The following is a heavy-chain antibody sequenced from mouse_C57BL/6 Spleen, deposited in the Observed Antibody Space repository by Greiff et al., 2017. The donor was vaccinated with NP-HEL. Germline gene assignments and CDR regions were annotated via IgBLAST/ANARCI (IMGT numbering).Heavy chain of an antibody. CDR2: INPSTGGT. Sequence: VQLQQSGPELVKPGASVKISCKASGYSFTGYYMHWVKQSSEKSLEWIGEINPSTGGTSYNQKFKGKATLTVDKSSSTAYMQLKSLTSEDSAVYYCARGGEVYGNYAPFDYWGQGTTLTVSS. CDR3: ARGGEVYGNYAPFDY. V-gene: IGHV1-43*01. D-gene: IGHD2-1*01. CDR1: GYSFTGYY. J-gene: IGHJ2*01.